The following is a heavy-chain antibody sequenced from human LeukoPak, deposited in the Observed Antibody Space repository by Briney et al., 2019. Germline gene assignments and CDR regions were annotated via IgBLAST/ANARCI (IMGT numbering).Heavy chain of an antibody. CDR1: GGSISPYY. CDR3: ARDVRQQLVRSLFWNWFDP. Sequence: SETLSLTCTVSGGSISPYYWGWIRQPPGKGLEWIGYIYYSGSTNYNPSLKSRVTISVDTSKNQFSLKLSSVTAADTAVYYCARDVRQQLVRSLFWNWFDPWGQGTLVTVSS. CDR2: IYYSGST. D-gene: IGHD6-13*01. V-gene: IGHV4-59*01. J-gene: IGHJ5*02.